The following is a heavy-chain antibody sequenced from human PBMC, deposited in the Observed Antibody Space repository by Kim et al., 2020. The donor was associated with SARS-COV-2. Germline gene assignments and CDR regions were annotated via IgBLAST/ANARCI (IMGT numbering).Heavy chain of an antibody. CDR1: GGSISSYY. V-gene: IGHV4-4*07. CDR3: ARDGLYCSGGSCSSDYGMDV. CDR2: IYTSGST. J-gene: IGHJ6*02. D-gene: IGHD2-15*01. Sequence: SETLSLICTVSGGSISSYYWSWIRQPAGKGLAWIGRIYTSGSTNYNPSLKIRVTMSVDTSKNQFSLKLSSVTDANTAVYYWARDGLYCSGGSCSSDYGMDVWDQGTTVTVSS.